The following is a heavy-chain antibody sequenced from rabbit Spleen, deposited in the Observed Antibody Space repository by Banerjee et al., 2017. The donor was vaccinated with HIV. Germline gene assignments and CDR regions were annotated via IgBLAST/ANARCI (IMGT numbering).Heavy chain of an antibody. CDR3: ARGGGL. J-gene: IGHJ4*01. CDR1: GFDFSNYG. V-gene: IGHV1S7*01. Sequence: QSLEESGGDLVQPGGSLKLSCKASGFDFSNYGVSWVRQAPGKGLEWIGYIDPIFTTTHYASWVNGRFTISRDIDQNTLYLQLNSLTAADTATYFCARGGGLWGPGTLVTVS. CDR2: IDPIFTTT.